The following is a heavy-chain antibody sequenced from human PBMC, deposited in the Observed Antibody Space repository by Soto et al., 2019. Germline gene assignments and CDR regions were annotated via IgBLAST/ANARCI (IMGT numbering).Heavy chain of an antibody. V-gene: IGHV1-18*01. CDR2: ISAYNGNT. CDR1: GYTFTSYG. J-gene: IGHJ5*02. Sequence: ASVKVSCKASGYTFTSYGISWVRQGPGPGLEWMGWISAYNGNTKYVEKLQGRVTMTTDTSTSTAYMELRNLRSDDTAVYYCARHDRTPHNRDINWFDPWGQETLVTVSP. CDR3: ARHDRTPHNRDINWFDP. D-gene: IGHD3-16*02.